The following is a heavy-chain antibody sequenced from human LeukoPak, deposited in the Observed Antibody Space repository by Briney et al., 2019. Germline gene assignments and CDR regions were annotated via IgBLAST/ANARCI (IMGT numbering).Heavy chain of an antibody. V-gene: IGHV1-2*02. J-gene: IGHJ4*02. CDR1: GYTFTSYD. CDR2: INPNSGGT. CDR3: AREFGHYDFWSGYQRDYFDY. Sequence: ASVKVSCKASGYTFTSYDINWVRQAPGQGLEWMGWINPNSGGTNYAQKFQGRVTMTRDTSISTAYMELSRLRSDDTAVYYCAREFGHYDFWSGYQRDYFDYWGQGTLVTVSS. D-gene: IGHD3-3*01.